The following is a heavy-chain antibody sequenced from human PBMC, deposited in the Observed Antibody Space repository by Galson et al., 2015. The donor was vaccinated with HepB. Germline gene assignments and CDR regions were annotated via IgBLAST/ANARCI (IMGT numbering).Heavy chain of an antibody. CDR1: GYTFTGYY. CDR3: ARVMHRVIKTVTTYYYYGMDV. J-gene: IGHJ6*02. D-gene: IGHD4-17*01. CDR2: INPNSGGT. Sequence: SVKVSCKASGYTFTGYYMHWVRQAPGQGLEWMGRINPNSGGTNYAQKFQGRVTMTRDTSISTAYMELSRLRSDDTAVYYCARVMHRVIKTVTTYYYYGMDVWGQGTTVTVSS. V-gene: IGHV1-2*06.